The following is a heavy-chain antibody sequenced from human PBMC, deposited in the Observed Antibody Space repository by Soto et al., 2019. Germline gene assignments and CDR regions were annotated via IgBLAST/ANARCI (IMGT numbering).Heavy chain of an antibody. CDR2: IFYTGST. Sequence: PSETLSLTCTVSDGSISSYYWGWIRQPPGKGLHWIGYIFYTGSTNYNPSLKSRVTISVDTSKNQFSLKLSSVTAADTAVYYCASLAGGSGSYFCFDPWGQGPLVTVSS. V-gene: IGHV4-59*01. CDR3: ASLAGGSGSYFCFDP. J-gene: IGHJ5*02. D-gene: IGHD3-10*01. CDR1: DGSISSYY.